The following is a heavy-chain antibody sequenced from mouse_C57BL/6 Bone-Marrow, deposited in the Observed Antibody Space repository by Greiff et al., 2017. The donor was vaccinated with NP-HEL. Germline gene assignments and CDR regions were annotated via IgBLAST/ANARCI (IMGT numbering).Heavy chain of an antibody. CDR3: ARDHLYYFDY. Sequence: EVKLVESGGGLVKPGGSLKLSCAASGFTFSSYAMSWVRQTPEKRLEWVATISDGGSYTYYPDNVKGRFTISRDNAKNNLYLQMSHLKSEDTAMYYCARDHLYYFDYWGQGTTLTVSS. CDR1: GFTFSSYA. D-gene: IGHD6-1*01. J-gene: IGHJ2*01. V-gene: IGHV5-4*01. CDR2: ISDGGSYT.